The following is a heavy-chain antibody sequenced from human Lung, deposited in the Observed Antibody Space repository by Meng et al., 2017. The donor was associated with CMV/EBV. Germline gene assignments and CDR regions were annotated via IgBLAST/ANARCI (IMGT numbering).Heavy chain of an antibody. D-gene: IGHD6-13*01. J-gene: IGHJ6*02. CDR3: ARARAGRGDYYYYYGMAV. CDR1: GFTFSSYD. CDR2: IGTAGDT. Sequence: GESLKISCAASGFTFSSYDMHWVRQATGKGLEWVSAIGTAGDTYYPGSVKGRFTISRENAKNSLYLQMNSLRAGDTAVYYCARARAGRGDYYYYYGMAVWGQGTTVTVSS. V-gene: IGHV3-13*01.